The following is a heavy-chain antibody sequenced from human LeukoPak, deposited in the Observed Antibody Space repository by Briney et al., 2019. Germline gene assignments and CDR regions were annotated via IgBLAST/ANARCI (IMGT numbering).Heavy chain of an antibody. D-gene: IGHD1-26*01. CDR2: ISYSGSP. J-gene: IGHJ4*02. V-gene: IGHV4-31*03. CDR3: ARLASGSYGPLTPFDY. CDR1: GASISSGGYY. Sequence: SETLSLTCTASGASISSGGYYWSWIRQHPGKGLEWIGYISYSGSPYYNPSLKSRVTISVDTSKNQFSLRLSSVTAADTAVYYSARLASGSYGPLTPFDYWGQGTLVTVSS.